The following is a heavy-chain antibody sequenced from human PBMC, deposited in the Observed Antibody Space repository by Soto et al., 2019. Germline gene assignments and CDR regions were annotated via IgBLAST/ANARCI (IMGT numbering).Heavy chain of an antibody. CDR2: ISYDGSNK. J-gene: IGHJ6*02. V-gene: IGHV3-30-3*01. CDR3: ARDSNRDDYGGTVGMDV. Sequence: GGSLRLSCAASGFTFSSYAMHWVRQAPGKGLEWVAVISYDGSNKYYADSVKGRFTISRDNSKNTLYLQMNSLRAEDTAVYYCARDSNRDDYGGTVGMDVWGQGTTVTVSS. D-gene: IGHD4-17*01. CDR1: GFTFSSYA.